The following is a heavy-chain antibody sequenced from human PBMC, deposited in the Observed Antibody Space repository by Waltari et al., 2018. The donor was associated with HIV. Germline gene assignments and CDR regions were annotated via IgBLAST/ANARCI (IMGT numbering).Heavy chain of an antibody. CDR1: GFTFNNYG. CDR2: IWYDGSKT. CDR3: ARDQEFMTTVTPLAY. J-gene: IGHJ4*02. D-gene: IGHD4-4*01. Sequence: QVQLVESGGGVVQPGGSLRLSCAASGFTFNNYGIHWVRQAPGKGLEWVAVIWYDGSKTYYEGSVKGRFTSSRDTSKNTVYLQMSSLRAEDTARYYCARDQEFMTTVTPLAYWGQGTPVTVSS. V-gene: IGHV3-33*01.